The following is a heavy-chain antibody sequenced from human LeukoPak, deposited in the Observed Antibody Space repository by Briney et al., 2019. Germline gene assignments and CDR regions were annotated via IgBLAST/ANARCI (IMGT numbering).Heavy chain of an antibody. CDR1: GGSISSSSYY. J-gene: IGHJ4*02. V-gene: IGHV4-39*07. Sequence: NPSETLSLTCTVSGGSISSSSYYWGWIRQPPGKGLEWIGSIYYSGSTYYNPSLKSRVTISVDTSKNQFSLKLSSVTAADTAVYYCARGTAAAGLYFDYWGQGTLVTVSS. D-gene: IGHD6-13*01. CDR2: IYYSGST. CDR3: ARGTAAAGLYFDY.